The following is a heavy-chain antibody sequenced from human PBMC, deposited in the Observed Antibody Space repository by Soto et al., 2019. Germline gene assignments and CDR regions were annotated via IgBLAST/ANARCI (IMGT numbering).Heavy chain of an antibody. CDR3: ARQNYGDYFAFDI. J-gene: IGHJ3*02. CDR1: GGSISSSSYY. CDR2: IYYSGST. D-gene: IGHD4-17*01. V-gene: IGHV4-39*01. Sequence: SETLSLTCTVSGGSISSSSYYWGWIRQPPGKGLEWIGSIYYSGSTYYNPSLKSRVTISVDTSKNQFSLKLSSVTAADTAVYYCARQNYGDYFAFDIWGQGTMVTVSS.